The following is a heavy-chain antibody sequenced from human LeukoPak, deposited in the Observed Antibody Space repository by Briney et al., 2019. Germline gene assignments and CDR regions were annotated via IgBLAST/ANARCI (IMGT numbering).Heavy chain of an antibody. CDR1: GGSISSGGYY. CDR3: ARDREVDAFDI. CDR2: IYYSGST. V-gene: IGHV4-31*03. J-gene: IGHJ3*02. Sequence: SETLSLTCTVSGGSISSGGYYWSWIRQHPGKGLEWIGYIYYSGSTYYNPSLKSRVTISVDTSKNQFSLKLSSVTAADTAVYYCARDREVDAFDIWGQGTMVTVSS.